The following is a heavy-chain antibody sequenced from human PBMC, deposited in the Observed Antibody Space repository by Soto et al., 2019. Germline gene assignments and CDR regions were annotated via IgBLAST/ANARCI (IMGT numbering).Heavy chain of an antibody. CDR1: GDTFTDYY. D-gene: IGHD2-21*02. J-gene: IGHJ4*02. V-gene: IGHV1-46*01. CDR3: ASGGHVVVVTAALDY. Sequence: QVQLMQSGAEVKKPGASVKVSCKESGDTFTDYYIHWVRQAPGQGLEWMETVNPSGGHTTYAQHFLGRVTIPRDTCTSTRYMERTSLTSDDTAIYDCASGGHVVVVTAALDYWGQGTLVTVSS. CDR2: VNPSGGHT.